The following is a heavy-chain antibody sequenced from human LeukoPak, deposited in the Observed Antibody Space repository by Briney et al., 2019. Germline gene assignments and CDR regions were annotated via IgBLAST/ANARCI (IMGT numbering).Heavy chain of an antibody. CDR2: VDPEDGET. J-gene: IGHJ4*02. D-gene: IGHD4-11*01. Sequence: ASVKVSCKVSGYTFTDYYMHWVQQAPGKGLEWMGLVDPEDGETIYAQKFQGRVTMTEDTSTDTAYMELSSLRSEDTAVYYCATDPRLDIGIWGQGTLVTVSS. CDR1: GYTFTDYY. CDR3: ATDPRLDIGI. V-gene: IGHV1-69-2*01.